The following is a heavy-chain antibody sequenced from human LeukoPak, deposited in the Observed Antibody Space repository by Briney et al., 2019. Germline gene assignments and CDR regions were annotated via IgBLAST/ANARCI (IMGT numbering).Heavy chain of an antibody. J-gene: IGHJ6*03. CDR2: IYTSGST. D-gene: IGHD3-9*01. CDR1: GGSISSYY. V-gene: IGHV4-4*07. Sequence: SETLSLTCTVSGGSISSYYWSWIRQPAGKGLEWIGRIYTSGSTNYNPSLKSRVTMSVDTSKNQFSLKLSSVTAADPAVYYCAREGWEYYDILTGYAARDYYYYYMDVWGKGTTVTVSS. CDR3: AREGWEYYDILTGYAARDYYYYYMDV.